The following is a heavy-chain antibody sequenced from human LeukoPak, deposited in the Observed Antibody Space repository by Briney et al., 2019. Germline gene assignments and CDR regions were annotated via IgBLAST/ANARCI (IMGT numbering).Heavy chain of an antibody. CDR1: GGSFSGYY. CDR3: ARARGDYVWGSYRYGSFDY. Sequence: SETLSLTCAVYGGSFSGYYWSWIRQPPGKGLEWIGEINHSGSTNYNPSLKSRVTISVDTSKNQFSLKLSSVTAADTAVYYCARARGDYVWGSYRYGSFDYWGQGTLVTVSS. CDR2: INHSGST. D-gene: IGHD3-16*02. V-gene: IGHV4-34*01. J-gene: IGHJ4*02.